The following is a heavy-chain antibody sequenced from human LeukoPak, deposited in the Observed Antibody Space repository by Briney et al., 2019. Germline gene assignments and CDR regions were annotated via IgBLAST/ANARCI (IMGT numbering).Heavy chain of an antibody. CDR1: GFTVSSYG. J-gene: IGHJ4*02. CDR2: IWYDGSNK. V-gene: IGHV3-33*06. D-gene: IGHD6-13*01. CDR3: AKDLTGYSSSWYGDY. Sequence: PGGSLSLSCAASGFTVSSYGLHWVRQAPGQGLEWVAVIWYDGSNKYYADSVKGRFTISRDNSKNTLYLQMNSLRAEDTAVYYCAKDLTGYSSSWYGDYWGQGTLVTVSS.